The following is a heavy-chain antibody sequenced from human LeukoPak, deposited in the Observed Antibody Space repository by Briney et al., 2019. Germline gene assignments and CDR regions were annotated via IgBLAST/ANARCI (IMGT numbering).Heavy chain of an antibody. J-gene: IGHJ4*02. CDR1: GLTFSDYY. Sequence: PGGSLRLSCVASGLTFSDYYMAWIRQAPGKGLEWISYISNGGSSIYYADSVQGRFTISRDNAKNLVYLQMNSLRAEDTAVYYCARERATFDFWSPYYSYWGQGTLVTVSS. D-gene: IGHD3-3*01. V-gene: IGHV3-11*01. CDR3: ARERATFDFWSPYYSY. CDR2: ISNGGSSI.